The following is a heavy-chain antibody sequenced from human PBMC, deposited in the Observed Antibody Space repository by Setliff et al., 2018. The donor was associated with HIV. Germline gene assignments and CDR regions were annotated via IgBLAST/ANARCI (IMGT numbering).Heavy chain of an antibody. V-gene: IGHV1-18*04. CDR3: ARTPARKGRGVYYFDY. CDR2: INTNTGNT. Sequence: ASVMVSCKASGYVFSSYAVNWVRQAPGQGLEWMGWINTNTGNTNHAQKLQGRVTMTTDTSTSTAYMELRSLRSDDTAVYYCARTPARKGRGVYYFDYWGQGTLVTVSS. CDR1: GYVFSSYA. D-gene: IGHD1-26*01. J-gene: IGHJ4*02.